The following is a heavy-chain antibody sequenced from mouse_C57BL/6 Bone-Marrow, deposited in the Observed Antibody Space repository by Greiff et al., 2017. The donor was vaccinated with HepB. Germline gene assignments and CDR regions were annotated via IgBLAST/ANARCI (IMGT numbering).Heavy chain of an antibody. Sequence: EVKLEESGGGLVKPGGSLKLSCAASGFTFSDYGMHWVRQAPEKGLEWVAYISSGSSTIYYADTVKGRFTISRDNAKNTLFLQMTSLRSEDTAMYYCARKDYYGSSPWFAYWGQGTLVTVSA. CDR2: ISSGSSTI. CDR1: GFTFSDYG. J-gene: IGHJ3*01. CDR3: ARKDYYGSSPWFAY. D-gene: IGHD1-1*01. V-gene: IGHV5-17*01.